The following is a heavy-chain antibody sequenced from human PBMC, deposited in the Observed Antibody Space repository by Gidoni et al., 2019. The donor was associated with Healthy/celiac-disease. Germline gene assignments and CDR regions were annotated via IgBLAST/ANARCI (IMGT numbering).Heavy chain of an antibody. CDR3: ARWAVVVPAARHYYGMDV. CDR1: GFTFSSYG. J-gene: IGHJ6*02. CDR2: IWYDGSNK. D-gene: IGHD2-2*01. Sequence: QVQLVESGGGVVQPGRSLRLSCAASGFTFSSYGMHWVRQAPGKGLEWLAVIWYDGSNKYYADSVKGRFTIARDNSKNTLYLQMNSLRAEDTAVYYCARWAVVVPAARHYYGMDVWGQGTTVTVSS. V-gene: IGHV3-33*01.